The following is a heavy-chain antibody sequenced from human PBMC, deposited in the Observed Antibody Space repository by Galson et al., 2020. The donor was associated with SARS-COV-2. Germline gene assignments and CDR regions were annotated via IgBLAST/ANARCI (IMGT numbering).Heavy chain of an antibody. CDR2: INVDGTQT. V-gene: IGHV3-74*01. D-gene: IGHD1-7*01. J-gene: IGHJ4*01. CDR1: GFTFTNYW. Sequence: ALHGESLKISCAASGFTFTNYWMHWVRQVPGEGPVWVSHINVDGTQTHYADSVKGRFTISRDNAKNTIYLQLNSLRAEDTAIYYCGRDLHWNCVDYWGHGTLVTVSS. CDR3: GRDLHWNCVDY.